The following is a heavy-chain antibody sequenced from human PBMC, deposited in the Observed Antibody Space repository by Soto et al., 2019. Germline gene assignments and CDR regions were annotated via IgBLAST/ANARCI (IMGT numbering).Heavy chain of an antibody. D-gene: IGHD6-19*01. CDR1: GFTFDDYA. J-gene: IGHJ4*02. CDR3: AKGLFSSGWYLIDY. CDR2: ISWNSGSI. V-gene: IGHV3-9*01. Sequence: TGGSLRLSCAASGFTFDDYAMHWVRQAPGKGLEWVSGISWNSGSIGYADSVKGRFTISRDNAKNSLYLQMNSLRAEDTALYYCAKGLFSSGWYLIDYWGQGTLVTVSS.